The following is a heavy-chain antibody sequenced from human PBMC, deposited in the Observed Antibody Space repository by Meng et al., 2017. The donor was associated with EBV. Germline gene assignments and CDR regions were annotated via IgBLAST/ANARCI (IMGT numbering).Heavy chain of an antibody. J-gene: IGHJ4*02. Sequence: HVQVVKSAAEGKKPGSSVKDSCKTSGGPFRSYAISWVRQAPGQGLEWLGGFLPRLGAPNYAQKFHGRVKITADESTSTHYMDLSSLRSEDTAIYYCASESGRGYTPDYWGQGTLVTVSS. CDR2: FLPRLGAP. V-gene: IGHV1-69*01. CDR3: ASESGRGYTPDY. CDR1: GGPFRSYA. D-gene: IGHD3-10*01.